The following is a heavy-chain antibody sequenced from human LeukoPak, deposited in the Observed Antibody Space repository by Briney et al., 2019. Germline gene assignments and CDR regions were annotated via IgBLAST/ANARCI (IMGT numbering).Heavy chain of an antibody. CDR1: GGSINSYY. V-gene: IGHV4-59*01. D-gene: IGHD5-18*01. Sequence: PSETLSLTCTVSGGSINSYYWSWIRQSPEKGLEWIAYIDYSGSSNYNPSLKSRVSISIDTSQNQFSLRLTSVTAADTAVYYCARFQNGYSYGLYYFDTWGQGTLVTVSS. J-gene: IGHJ4*02. CDR3: ARFQNGYSYGLYYFDT. CDR2: IDYSGSS.